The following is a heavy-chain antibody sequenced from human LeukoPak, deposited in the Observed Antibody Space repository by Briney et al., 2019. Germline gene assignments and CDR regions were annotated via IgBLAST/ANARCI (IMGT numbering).Heavy chain of an antibody. Sequence: SETLSLTCTVSGGSISSFYRSWIRQPAGKGPEWIGRIYTSGSTNYNPSLKSRVTMSVATSKNQFSLKLSSVTAADTAVYFCAGYNYRYFDLWGRGTLVTVSS. CDR1: GGSISSFY. CDR3: AGYNYRYFDL. D-gene: IGHD5-24*01. J-gene: IGHJ2*01. V-gene: IGHV4-4*07. CDR2: IYTSGST.